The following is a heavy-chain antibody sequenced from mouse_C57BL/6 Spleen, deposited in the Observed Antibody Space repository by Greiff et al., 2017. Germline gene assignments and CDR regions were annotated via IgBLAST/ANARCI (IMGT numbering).Heavy chain of an antibody. V-gene: IGHV14-3*01. CDR3: ARAYGSSHFDY. D-gene: IGHD1-1*01. Sequence: EVQLQPSVAELVRPGASVKLSCTASGFHIKNTYMHWVKQRPEQGLEWIGRLDPANGNTTYAPKFQGQATITADTSSNAAYLQLSSLTSEDTAIYCCARAYGSSHFDYWGQGTTLTVSS. CDR1: GFHIKNTY. CDR2: LDPANGNT. J-gene: IGHJ2*01.